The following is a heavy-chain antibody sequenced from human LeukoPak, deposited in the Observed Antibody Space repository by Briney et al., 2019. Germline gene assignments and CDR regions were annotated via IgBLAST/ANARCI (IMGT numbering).Heavy chain of an antibody. J-gene: IGHJ3*02. CDR3: ARAVSFWDIVVVPAAEGGAFDI. CDR1: GFTFSSYA. V-gene: IGHV3-23*01. D-gene: IGHD2-2*01. Sequence: GGSLRLSCAASGFTFSSYAMSWVRQAPGKGLEWVSAFSGSVGSTYYADSVKGRFTISRDNSKNTLYLQMNSLRAEDTAVYYCARAVSFWDIVVVPAAEGGAFDIWGQGTMVTVSS. CDR2: FSGSVGST.